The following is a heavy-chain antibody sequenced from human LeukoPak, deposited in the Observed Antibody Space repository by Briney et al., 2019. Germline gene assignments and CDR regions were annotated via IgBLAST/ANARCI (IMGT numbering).Heavy chain of an antibody. D-gene: IGHD1-26*01. CDR1: GNILTRYT. V-gene: IGHV7-4-1*02. J-gene: IGHJ5*02. CDR2: INTNTGKP. Sequence: ASVKVSCKASGNILTRYTINWVRQAPGQGLEWMGWINTNTGKPVCAQGLTGRFVLSWDTSVSTAYLQISSLKTEDTGIYFCTSVIVGATAPWFDPWGQGTPVTVSS. CDR3: TSVIVGATAPWFDP.